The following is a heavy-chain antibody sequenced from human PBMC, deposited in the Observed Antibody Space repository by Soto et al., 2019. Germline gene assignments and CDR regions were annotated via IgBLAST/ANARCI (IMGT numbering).Heavy chain of an antibody. CDR3: TRVRLGSRRSSDY. CDR2: IKNKANSYTT. Sequence: EVQLVESGGGLVQPEGSLRLSCAASGFTFSDHYMDWVRQAPGKGLEWVGRIKNKANSYTTEYAAPVKGRFIISRDDSKNSVFLQMNRLKTDDTAVYSCTRVRLGSRRSSDYWGQGILVTVSS. J-gene: IGHJ4*02. V-gene: IGHV3-72*01. CDR1: GFTFSDHY. D-gene: IGHD6-19*01.